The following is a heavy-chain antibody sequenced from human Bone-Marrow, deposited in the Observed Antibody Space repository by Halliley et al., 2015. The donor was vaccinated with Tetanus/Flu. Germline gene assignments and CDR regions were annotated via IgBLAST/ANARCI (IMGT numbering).Heavy chain of an antibody. Sequence: AYLSYDGMEKHFAGSVKGRVNTSRNNSKNTLYLHRNSLGAEDTAVYYCGRPGYIRGHHGFDLWGQGTMVTVSS. V-gene: IGHV3-30*03. CDR3: GRPGYIRGHHGFDL. D-gene: IGHD6-19*01. CDR2: LSYDGMEK. J-gene: IGHJ3*01.